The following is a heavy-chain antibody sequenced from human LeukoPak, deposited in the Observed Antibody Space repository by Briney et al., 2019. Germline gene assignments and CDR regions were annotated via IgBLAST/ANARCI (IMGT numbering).Heavy chain of an antibody. V-gene: IGHV4-34*01. Sequence: PSETLSLTCAVYGGSFSGYYWSWIRQPPGKGLEWIGGINHSGSNNYNPSLKSRVTISVDTSKNQFSLKLSSVTAADTAVYYCARVDFWSGYYYFDYWGQGTLVTVSS. J-gene: IGHJ4*02. CDR1: GGSFSGYY. CDR2: INHSGSN. D-gene: IGHD3-3*01. CDR3: ARVDFWSGYYYFDY.